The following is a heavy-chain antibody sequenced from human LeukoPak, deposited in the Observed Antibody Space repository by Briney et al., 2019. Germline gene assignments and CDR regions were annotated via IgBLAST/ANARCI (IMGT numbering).Heavy chain of an antibody. D-gene: IGHD1-1*01. Sequence: GGSLRPSCVASGFTPTTYDTHWARHGTGEGLEWVSGIGTAGDTYYVDSVKGRFTISREDGKNSVYLHMNSLRAGDTAVYYCARSSTDWKFDPWGQGTLVTVSS. V-gene: IGHV3-13*01. CDR1: GFTPTTYD. CDR2: IGTAGDT. CDR3: ARSSTDWKFDP. J-gene: IGHJ5*02.